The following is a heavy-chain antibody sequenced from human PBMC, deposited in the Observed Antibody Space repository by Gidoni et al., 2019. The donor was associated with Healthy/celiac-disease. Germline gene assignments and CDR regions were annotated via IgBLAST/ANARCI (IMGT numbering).Heavy chain of an antibody. CDR2: ISSSSSYI. CDR1: GFTFSSYS. V-gene: IGHV3-21*01. J-gene: IGHJ3*02. D-gene: IGHD2-2*01. Sequence: EVQLVESGGGLVKPGGSLRLSCAASGFTFSSYSMNGVRQAPGKGLEWVSYISSSSSYIYYADSVKGRFTISRDNAKNSLYLQMNSLRAEDTAVYYCARAGCSSTSCPDAFDIWGKGTMVTVSS. CDR3: ARAGCSSTSCPDAFDI.